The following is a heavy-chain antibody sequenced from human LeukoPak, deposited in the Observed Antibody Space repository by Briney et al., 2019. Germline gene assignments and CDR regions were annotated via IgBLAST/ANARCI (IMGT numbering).Heavy chain of an antibody. V-gene: IGHV1-18*04. Sequence: ASVKVSCKASGYTFTSYGISWVRQAPGQGLEWMGWISAYNGNTNYAQKLQGRVTMTTDTSTSTVYMELRSMRSDDTAVYYCARDREGYCSSTSCVNFDYWGQGTLVTVYS. CDR3: ARDREGYCSSTSCVNFDY. CDR1: GYTFTSYG. CDR2: ISAYNGNT. D-gene: IGHD2-2*01. J-gene: IGHJ4*02.